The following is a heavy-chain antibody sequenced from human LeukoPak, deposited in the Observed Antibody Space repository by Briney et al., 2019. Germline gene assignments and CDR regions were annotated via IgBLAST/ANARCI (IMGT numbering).Heavy chain of an antibody. CDR2: INAGNGNT. D-gene: IGHD2-21*02. J-gene: IGHJ4*02. CDR1: GYTLTNYA. V-gene: IGHV1-3*01. CDR3: ARALGRVVVTAIYFDY. Sequence: GASVKVSCKASGYTLTNYAIHWVRQAPGQRLEWMGWINAGNGNTKYSQKFQGRVTITRDTSASTAYMELSSLRSEDTAVYYCARALGRVVVTAIYFDYWGQGTLVTVSS.